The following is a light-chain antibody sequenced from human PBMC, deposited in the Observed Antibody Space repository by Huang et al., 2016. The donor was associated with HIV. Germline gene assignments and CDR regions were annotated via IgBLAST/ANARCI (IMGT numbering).Light chain of an antibody. Sequence: EIVMTQSPVTLSVSPGERATLSCRASQSVSSNLAWYQQKAGQAPRLLIYGASTRATGIPARFSGSGSGTEFTLTISSLQSEDFAVYYCQQYNNWPPEETFGPGTKVDMK. V-gene: IGKV3-15*01. CDR2: GAS. J-gene: IGKJ3*01. CDR3: QQYNNWPPEET. CDR1: QSVSSN.